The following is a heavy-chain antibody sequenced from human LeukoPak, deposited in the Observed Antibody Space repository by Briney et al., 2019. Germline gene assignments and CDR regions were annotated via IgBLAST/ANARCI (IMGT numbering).Heavy chain of an antibody. D-gene: IGHD6-13*01. CDR2: MNPNSGNT. J-gene: IGHJ1*01. Sequence: ASVKVSCKASGYTLTSYDINWVRQATGQGLEWMGWMNPNSGNTGYAQKFQGRVTMTRNTSISTAYMELSSLRSEDTAVYYCARGGSRIAAAGTGDGFQHWGQGTLVTVSS. CDR3: ARGGSRIAAAGTGDGFQH. V-gene: IGHV1-8*01. CDR1: GYTLTSYD.